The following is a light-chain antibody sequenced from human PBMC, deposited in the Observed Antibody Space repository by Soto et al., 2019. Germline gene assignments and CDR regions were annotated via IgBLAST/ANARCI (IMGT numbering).Light chain of an antibody. V-gene: IGKV3-20*01. CDR1: KSVSSSF. Sequence: EIVLTKSPGTLSLSPGERATPSCRAGKSVSSSFLAWYQQKPGQAPRLLIYGASNRATGIPDRFSGSGSGTDFTLTISRLEPEDSAVYYCQQYVTSPWAFGQGTKVAIE. CDR3: QQYVTSPWA. CDR2: GAS. J-gene: IGKJ1*01.